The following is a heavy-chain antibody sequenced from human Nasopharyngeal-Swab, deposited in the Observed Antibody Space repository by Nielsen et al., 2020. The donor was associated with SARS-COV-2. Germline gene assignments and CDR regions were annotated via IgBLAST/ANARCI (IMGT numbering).Heavy chain of an antibody. J-gene: IGHJ6*02. CDR2: IYSGGST. V-gene: IGHV3-53*01. CDR3: ARGDPYYYGMDV. Sequence: WIRQPPGKGLEWVPVIYSGGSTYYADSVKGRFTISRDNSKNTLYLQMNSLRAEDTAVYYCARGDPYYYGMDVWGQGTTVTVSS.